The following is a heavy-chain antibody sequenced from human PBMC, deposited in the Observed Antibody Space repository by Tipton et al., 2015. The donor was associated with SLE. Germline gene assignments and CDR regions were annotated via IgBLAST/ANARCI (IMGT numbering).Heavy chain of an antibody. CDR3: VKGGERPDY. V-gene: IGHV3-30*02. D-gene: IGHD1-26*01. J-gene: IGHJ4*02. Sequence: SLRLSCVVSGFMFSSHGMHWVRQAPGNGLEWVAFIQYDGSKKYYGDSVKGRFTVSRDNSKNTLYLQMNSLRHEDRDMYYCVKGGERPDYWGQGTLVTVSS. CDR2: IQYDGSKK. CDR1: GFMFSSHG.